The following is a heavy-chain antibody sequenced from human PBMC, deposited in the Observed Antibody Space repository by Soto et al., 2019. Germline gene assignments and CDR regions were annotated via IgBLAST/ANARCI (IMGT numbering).Heavy chain of an antibody. V-gene: IGHV3-48*02. CDR2: ISSSSSTI. J-gene: IGHJ4*02. CDR3: ARQRQGLFDY. Sequence: GGSLRLSCAASGFTFSSYSTNWVRQAPGKGLEWVSYISSSSSTIYYADSVKGRFTISRGNAKNSLYLQMNSLRDEDTAVYYCARQRQGLFDYWGQGTLVTVSS. CDR1: GFTFSSYS.